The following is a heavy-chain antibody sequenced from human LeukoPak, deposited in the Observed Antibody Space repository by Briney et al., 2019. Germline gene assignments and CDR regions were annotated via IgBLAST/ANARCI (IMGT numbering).Heavy chain of an antibody. CDR3: ARLYDFWSGYYTGGYDY. D-gene: IGHD3-3*01. CDR2: ISSSSSYI. J-gene: IGHJ4*02. V-gene: IGHV3-21*01. Sequence: GGSLRLSCAASGFTFSSYSMNWVRQAPGKGLEWVSSISSSSSYIYYADSVKGRFTISRDNAKNSLYLQMNSLRAEDTAVYYCARLYDFWSGYYTGGYDYWGQGTLVTVSS. CDR1: GFTFSSYS.